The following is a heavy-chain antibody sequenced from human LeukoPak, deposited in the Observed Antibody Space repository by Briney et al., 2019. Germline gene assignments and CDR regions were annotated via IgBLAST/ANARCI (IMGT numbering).Heavy chain of an antibody. CDR3: AKHDSSGYY. V-gene: IGHV3-74*01. D-gene: IGHD3-22*01. CDR1: GFNLSIYF. J-gene: IGHJ4*02. Sequence: PGGSLRLSCAASGFNLSIYFMHWVRQGPGKGLIWVSRISSDGVSTGYADSVKGRFTISRDNAKNTLYLQMNSLRAEDTAVYYCAKHDSSGYYWGQGTLVTVSS. CDR2: ISSDGVST.